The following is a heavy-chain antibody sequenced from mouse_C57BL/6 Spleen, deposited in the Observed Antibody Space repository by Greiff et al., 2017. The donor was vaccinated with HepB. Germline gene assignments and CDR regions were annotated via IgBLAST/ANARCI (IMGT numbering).Heavy chain of an antibody. D-gene: IGHD1-1*01. CDR3: ARADYGSRAWFAY. J-gene: IGHJ3*01. CDR1: GYTFTGYW. CDR2: ILPGSGST. Sequence: QVQLQQSGAELMKPGASVKLSCKATGYTFTGYWIEWVKQRPGHGLEWIGEILPGSGSTNYNEKFKGKATLTADTSSNTAYMQLRSLTTEDSAIYDCARADYGSRAWFAYWGQGTLVTVSA. V-gene: IGHV1-9*01.